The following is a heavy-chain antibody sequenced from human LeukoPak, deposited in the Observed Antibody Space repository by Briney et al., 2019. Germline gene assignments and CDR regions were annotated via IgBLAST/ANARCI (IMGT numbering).Heavy chain of an antibody. Sequence: ASVKVSCKASGYTFTSYYMHWVRQAPGQGLEWMGIINTSGGSTSYAQKFQGRVTMTRDTSISTAYMELSRLRSDDTAVYYCAREEEVYFDYWGQGTLVTVSS. CDR2: INTSGGST. CDR3: AREEEVYFDY. CDR1: GYTFTSYY. J-gene: IGHJ4*02. V-gene: IGHV1-46*01.